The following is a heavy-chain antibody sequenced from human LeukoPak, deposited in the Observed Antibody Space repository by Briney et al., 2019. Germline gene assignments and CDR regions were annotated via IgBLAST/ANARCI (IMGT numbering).Heavy chain of an antibody. CDR3: AREGGYSYGDAPLHFDY. D-gene: IGHD5-18*01. J-gene: IGHJ4*02. V-gene: IGHV4-61*02. CDR2: IYTSGNT. Sequence: PSETLSLTCTVSGGSISSGGYYWSWIRQPAGKGLEWIGLIYTSGNTNYNPSLKSRVTISVDASKNQFSLKLSSVTAADTAVYYCAREGGYSYGDAPLHFDYWGQGTLVTVSS. CDR1: GGSISSGGYY.